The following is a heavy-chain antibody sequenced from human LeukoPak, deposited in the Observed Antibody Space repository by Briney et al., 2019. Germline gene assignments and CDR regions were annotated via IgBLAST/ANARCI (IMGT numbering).Heavy chain of an antibody. V-gene: IGHV1-2*02. D-gene: IGHD1-26*01. J-gene: IGHJ4*02. CDR2: IYPNSGGT. Sequence: ASVTVSCRASGYTFSGYFMHWVRQAPGQGLEWMGWIYPNSGGTKYAQKFQGRVTMTRDTSISTIYMELSSLRSDDTAVYYCARFSGSSNFDYWGQGTLVTVPS. CDR1: GYTFSGYF. CDR3: ARFSGSSNFDY.